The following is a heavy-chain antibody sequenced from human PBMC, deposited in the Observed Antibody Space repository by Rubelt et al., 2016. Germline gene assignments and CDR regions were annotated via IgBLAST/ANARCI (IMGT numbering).Heavy chain of an antibody. V-gene: IGHV1-69*13. CDR2: IIPIFGTA. D-gene: IGHD5-18*01. CDR1: GYTFTSYG. J-gene: IGHJ4*02. Sequence: QVQLVQSGAEVKKPGASVKVSCKASGYTFTSYGISWVRQAPGQGLEWMGGIIPIFGTAHYAQKCQGRVRITADESTSTAYMELSSLRSEDTAVYYCARLSIFEDTAMVMSDYWGQGTLVTVSS. CDR3: ARLSIFEDTAMVMSDY.